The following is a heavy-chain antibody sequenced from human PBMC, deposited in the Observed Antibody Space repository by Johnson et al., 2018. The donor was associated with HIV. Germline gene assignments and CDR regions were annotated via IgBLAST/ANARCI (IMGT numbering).Heavy chain of an antibody. D-gene: IGHD3-10*01. CDR2: INWNGGRT. J-gene: IGHJ3*02. CDR3: ARAGGGGRVNGFDM. Sequence: VQLVESGGGVVQPGRSLRLSCAASGFTFSSYGMHWVRQAPGKGLEWVSGINWNGGRTGYADSVKGRFTISRDNAKNSLYLQMNSLRGEDTALYYCARAGGGGRVNGFDMWGQGTMVTVSS. CDR1: GFTFSSYG. V-gene: IGHV3-20*04.